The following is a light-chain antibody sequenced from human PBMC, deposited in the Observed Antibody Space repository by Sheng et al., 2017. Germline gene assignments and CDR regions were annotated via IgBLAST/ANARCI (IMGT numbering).Light chain of an antibody. CDR1: SSDIGAYNY. Sequence: QSALTQPASVSGSPGQSIAISCTGTSSDIGAYNYVSWYQQHPGKAPKLMIYDVSDRPSGVSSRFSGSKSGNTASLTISGLQAEDEADYYCSSYTTSSTGVFGTGTKVTVL. V-gene: IGLV2-14*03. CDR2: DVS. J-gene: IGLJ1*01. CDR3: SSYTTSSTGV.